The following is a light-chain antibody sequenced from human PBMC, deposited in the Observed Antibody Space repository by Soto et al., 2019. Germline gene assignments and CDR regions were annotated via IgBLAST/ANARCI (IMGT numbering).Light chain of an antibody. V-gene: IGLV2-14*01. CDR2: EVS. Sequence: QSALTQPASVSGSPGQAITIPCTGTSTDVGAYNYVSWYQQRPGKAPQLMIYEVSYRPSGISNRFSGSKSDNTASLTISGLQAEDEADYYCTAFSANRVYLFGPGTKLTVL. CDR1: STDVGAYNY. CDR3: TAFSANRVYL. J-gene: IGLJ1*01.